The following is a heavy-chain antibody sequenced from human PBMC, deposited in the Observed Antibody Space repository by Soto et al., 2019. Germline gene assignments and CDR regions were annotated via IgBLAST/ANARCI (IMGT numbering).Heavy chain of an antibody. Sequence: PSETLSLTCAVSGYSISSGYYWGWIRQPPGKGLEWIGSIYHSGSTYYNPSLKSRVTISVDTSKNQFSLKLSSVTAADTAVYYCARLTVTTPHYYYGMDVWGQGTTVTVSS. CDR1: GYSISSGYY. CDR3: ARLTVTTPHYYYGMDV. J-gene: IGHJ6*02. CDR2: IYHSGST. V-gene: IGHV4-38-2*01. D-gene: IGHD4-4*01.